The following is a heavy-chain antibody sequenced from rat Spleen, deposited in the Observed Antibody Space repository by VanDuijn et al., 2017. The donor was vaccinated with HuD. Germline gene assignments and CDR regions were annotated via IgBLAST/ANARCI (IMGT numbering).Heavy chain of an antibody. J-gene: IGHJ2*01. CDR1: GFTFSDHN. CDR2: ISASGGST. V-gene: IGHV5-7*01. CDR3: TRGRVYFGYTGFEY. Sequence: EVQLVASGGGLVQPGRSLKLSCAASGFTFSDHNMAWVRQAPKKGLEWVATISASGGSTYFRDSVKGRFTISRDVTKTTLYLQMSSLRSEDTATYYCTRGRVYFGYTGFEYWGQGVMVTVSS. D-gene: IGHD4-3*01.